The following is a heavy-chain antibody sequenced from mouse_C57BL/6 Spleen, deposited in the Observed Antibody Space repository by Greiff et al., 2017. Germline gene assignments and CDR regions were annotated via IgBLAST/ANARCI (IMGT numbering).Heavy chain of an antibody. J-gene: IGHJ2*01. Sequence: EVKLVESGGDLVKPGGSLKLSCAASGFTFSSYGMSWVRQTPDKRLEWVATISSGGSYTYYPASVKGRFPISRDNAKNTLYLQMSSLKSEDTAMYYCASQGDDGYFGYWGQGTTLTVSS. D-gene: IGHD2-3*01. CDR1: GFTFSSYG. CDR2: ISSGGSYT. V-gene: IGHV5-6*01. CDR3: ASQGDDGYFGY.